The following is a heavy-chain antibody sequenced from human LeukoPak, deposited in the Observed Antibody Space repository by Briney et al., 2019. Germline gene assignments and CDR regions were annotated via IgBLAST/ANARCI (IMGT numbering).Heavy chain of an antibody. Sequence: SETLSLTCAVYGGSFSGYYWSWIRQPPGKGLEWIGEINHSGSTNYNPSLKSRVTISVDRSKNQFSLKLSSVTAADTAVYYCARGYSSLNWFDPWGQGTLVTVSS. J-gene: IGHJ5*02. D-gene: IGHD6-13*01. CDR2: INHSGST. CDR1: GGSFSGYY. CDR3: ARGYSSLNWFDP. V-gene: IGHV4-34*01.